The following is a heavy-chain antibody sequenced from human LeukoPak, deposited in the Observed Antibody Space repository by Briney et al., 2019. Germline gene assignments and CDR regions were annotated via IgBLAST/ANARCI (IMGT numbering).Heavy chain of an antibody. CDR2: ISAYNGNT. Sequence: ASVKVSCKASGYTFTSYGISWVRQAPGQGLEWMGWISAYNGNTNYAQKLQGRVTMTTDTSTSTAYMELRSLRSDDTAVHYCARVDPNYYDSSGYWWGAFDIWGQGTMVTVSS. J-gene: IGHJ3*02. V-gene: IGHV1-18*01. CDR1: GYTFTSYG. D-gene: IGHD3-22*01. CDR3: ARVDPNYYDSSGYWWGAFDI.